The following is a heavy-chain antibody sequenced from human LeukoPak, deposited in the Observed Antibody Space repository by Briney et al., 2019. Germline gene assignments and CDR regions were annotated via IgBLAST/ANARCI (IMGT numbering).Heavy chain of an antibody. J-gene: IGHJ4*02. CDR1: GYSFTSYW. Sequence: GESLKISCKGSGYSFTSYWIGWVRQMPGKGLEWMRVIYPGDSDTRYSPSFQGQVTISADKSTSTAYLQWSSLKASDTAMCYCARREYYFDSSGYDYWGQGTLVTVSS. D-gene: IGHD3-22*01. V-gene: IGHV5-51*01. CDR3: ARREYYFDSSGYDY. CDR2: IYPGDSDT.